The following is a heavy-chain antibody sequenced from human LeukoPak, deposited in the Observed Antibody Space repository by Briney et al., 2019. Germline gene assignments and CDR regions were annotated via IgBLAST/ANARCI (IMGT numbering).Heavy chain of an antibody. Sequence: PGGSLRLSCAAPGFTFSSYWMSWVRQAPGKGLEWIGSIYYSGSTYYNPSLKSRVTISVDTSKNQFSLKLNSVTAADTAVYFCARDGGGRLEYFFDYWGQGTLVTVSS. CDR2: IYYSGST. CDR1: GFTFSSYW. J-gene: IGHJ4*02. V-gene: IGHV4-39*07. CDR3: ARDGGGRLEYFFDY. D-gene: IGHD3-3*01.